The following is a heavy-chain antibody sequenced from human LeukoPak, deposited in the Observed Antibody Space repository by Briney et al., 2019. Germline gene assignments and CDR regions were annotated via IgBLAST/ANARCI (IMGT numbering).Heavy chain of an antibody. CDR2: VESGGDT. V-gene: IGHV3-53*01. CDR3: ARVGSYYDMDV. D-gene: IGHD3-10*01. Sequence: HPGGSLRLSCAASGFSVTSKYINWVRQAPGKGLEWVLVVESGGDTSYANSVKGRFTVSRDIFQNTLYLQMNNLGAEDTAVYYCARVGSYYDMDVWGQGTTVTVSS. CDR1: GFSVTSKY. J-gene: IGHJ6*02.